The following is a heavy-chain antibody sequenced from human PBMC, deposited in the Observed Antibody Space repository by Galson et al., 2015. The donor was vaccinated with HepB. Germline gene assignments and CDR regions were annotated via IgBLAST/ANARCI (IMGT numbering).Heavy chain of an antibody. CDR1: GFTFSTYA. Sequence: SLRLSCAASGFTFSTYAMSWVRQVAGKGLEWVSSISNNGDRTYYADSVRGRFTISRDNSQNMVYVQMNSLRAEDSAVYYCAKDDCSGRPCLLLNYFDYWGQGALVTVSS. CDR2: ISNNGDRT. J-gene: IGHJ4*02. V-gene: IGHV3-23*01. CDR3: AKDDCSGRPCLLLNYFDY. D-gene: IGHD2-15*01.